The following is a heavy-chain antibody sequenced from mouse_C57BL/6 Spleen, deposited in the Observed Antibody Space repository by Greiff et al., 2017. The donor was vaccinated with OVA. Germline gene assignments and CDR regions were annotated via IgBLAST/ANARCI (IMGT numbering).Heavy chain of an antibody. J-gene: IGHJ3*01. V-gene: IGHV1-64*01. D-gene: IGHD1-1*01. CDR3: ARSVTTVVSTGFAD. CDR1: GYTFTSYW. Sequence: QVQLQQPGAELVKPGASVKLSCKASGYTFTSYWMHWVKQRPGQGLEWIGMIHPNSGSTNYNEKFKSKATLTVDKSSSTAYMQLSSLTSEDSAVYYCARSVTTVVSTGFADWGQGTLVTVSA. CDR2: IHPNSGST.